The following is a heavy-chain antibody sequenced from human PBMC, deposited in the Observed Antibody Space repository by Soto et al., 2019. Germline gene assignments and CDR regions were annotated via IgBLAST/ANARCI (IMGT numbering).Heavy chain of an antibody. J-gene: IGHJ4*02. CDR1: GGSISNYY. CDR3: ARDHPHSYGVYYFDY. D-gene: IGHD5-18*01. CDR2: IYSRGST. Sequence: SETLSLTCTVSGGSISNYYWNWIRQSPGKGLEWIEYIYSRGSTHYNPSLHNRVTISIDTSKNQVSLKVNSVTAAYTAVYYCARDHPHSYGVYYFDYWGQG. V-gene: IGHV4-59*01.